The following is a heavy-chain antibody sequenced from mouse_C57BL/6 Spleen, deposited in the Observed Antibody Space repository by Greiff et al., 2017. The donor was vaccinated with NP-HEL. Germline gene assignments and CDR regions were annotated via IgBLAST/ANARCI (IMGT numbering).Heavy chain of an antibody. V-gene: IGHV1-26*01. CDR2: INPNNGGT. CDR3: ARCTTVVRDYFDY. J-gene: IGHJ2*01. D-gene: IGHD1-1*01. Sequence: EVQLQQSGPELVKPGASVKISCKASGYTFTDYYMNWVKQSHGKSLEWIGDINPNNGGTSYNQKCKGKAKLTVDKSSSTAYMELRSLTSEDSAVYYCARCTTVVRDYFDYWGQGTTLTVSS. CDR1: GYTFTDYY.